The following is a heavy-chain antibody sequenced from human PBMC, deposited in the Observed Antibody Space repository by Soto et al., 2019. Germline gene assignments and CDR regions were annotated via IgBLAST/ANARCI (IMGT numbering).Heavy chain of an antibody. CDR1: GFTFSSYA. CDR3: ARVGEA. Sequence: QVQLVESGGGVVQPGRSLRLSCAASGFTFSSYAMHWVSQAPGKGLEWVAVISYDGSNKYYADSVKGRFTISRDNSKNTLYLHMNSLRAEDTAVYYCARVGEAWGQGTLVTVSS. J-gene: IGHJ5*02. D-gene: IGHD2-21*01. V-gene: IGHV3-30-3*01. CDR2: ISYDGSNK.